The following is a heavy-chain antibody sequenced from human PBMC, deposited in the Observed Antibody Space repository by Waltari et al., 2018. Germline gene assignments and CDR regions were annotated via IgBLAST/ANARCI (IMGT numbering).Heavy chain of an antibody. Sequence: EVQLVESGGGPAQPGGSLRLSCVASEFIFSDHYMDWVRQAPGKGLGWVGRIRDKINSYTTEYAASVKGRFTISRDDSKSSLYLQMNNLETEDTATYYCARGFCSGGTCYSGRGWGQGTLVTVSS. D-gene: IGHD2-15*01. V-gene: IGHV3-72*01. CDR1: EFIFSDHY. CDR3: ARGFCSGGTCYSGRG. CDR2: IRDKINSYTT. J-gene: IGHJ4*02.